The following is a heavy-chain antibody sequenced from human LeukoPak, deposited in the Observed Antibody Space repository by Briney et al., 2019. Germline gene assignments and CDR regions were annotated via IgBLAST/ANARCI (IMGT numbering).Heavy chain of an antibody. D-gene: IGHD3-16*01. J-gene: IGHJ3*02. CDR2: ISYDGSNK. V-gene: IGHV3-30*18. CDR3: AKDIRGYERPLPDAFDI. CDR1: GFTFSSYG. Sequence: GGSLRLSCAASGFTFSSYGMHWVRQAPGKGLEWVAVISYDGSNKYYADSVKGRFAISRDNSKNTLYLQMNSLRAEDTAVYYCAKDIRGYERPLPDAFDIWGQGTMVTVSS.